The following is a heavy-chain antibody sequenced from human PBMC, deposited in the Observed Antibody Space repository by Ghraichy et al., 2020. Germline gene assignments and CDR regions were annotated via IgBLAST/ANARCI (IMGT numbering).Heavy chain of an antibody. D-gene: IGHD3-22*01. CDR1: GFTFGDYA. CDR3: TRGYYYDRNAFDI. CDR2: IRSKAYGGTT. V-gene: IGHV3-49*04. Sequence: GGSLRLSCTASGFTFGDYAMSWVRQAPGKGLEWVGFIRSKAYGGTTEYAASVKGRFTISRDDSKSIAYLQMNSLKTEDTAVYYCTRGYYYDRNAFDIWGQGTMVTVSS. J-gene: IGHJ3*02.